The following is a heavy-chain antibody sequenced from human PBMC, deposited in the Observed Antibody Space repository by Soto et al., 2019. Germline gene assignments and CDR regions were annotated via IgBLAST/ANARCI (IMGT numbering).Heavy chain of an antibody. J-gene: IGHJ4*02. CDR3: ARSSSSWYYFDY. V-gene: IGHV4-39*01. CDR2: IYYSGST. CDR1: GGSISSSSYY. D-gene: IGHD6-13*01. Sequence: SETLSLTCTVSGGSISSSSYYWGWIRQPPGKGQEWIGSIYYSGSTYYNPSLKNQVTISVDTSKNQFSLKLSSVTAADTAVYYCARSSSSWYYFDYWGQGTLVTVSS.